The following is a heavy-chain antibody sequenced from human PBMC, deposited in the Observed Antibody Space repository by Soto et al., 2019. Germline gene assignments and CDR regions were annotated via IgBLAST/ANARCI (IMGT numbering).Heavy chain of an antibody. D-gene: IGHD2-2*01. J-gene: IGHJ6*02. CDR1: GYTFTGYY. V-gene: IGHV1-2*02. Sequence: QVQLVQSGADVKTPGASVRVSCKASGYTFTGYYVHWVREAPGQGLEWMGWINPETGGTSYAQKIRGRADMSRDTSINAAYLELRRLRFDDAAVYFCARERYQVISDGMDVWGQGTTVTVSS. CDR2: INPETGGT. CDR3: ARERYQVISDGMDV.